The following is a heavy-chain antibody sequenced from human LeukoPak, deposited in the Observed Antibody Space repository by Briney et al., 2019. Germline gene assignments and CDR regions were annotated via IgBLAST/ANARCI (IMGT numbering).Heavy chain of an antibody. Sequence: SETLSLTCTVSGGSISTYYWSWIRQPPGKGLEWIGYIYYSGSTNYNPSLKSRVTISVDTSKNHFSLKVSSVTAAHTAMYYCARSTSGNYYAMDVWGQGTTVTVSS. CDR2: IYYSGST. CDR3: ARSTSGNYYAMDV. D-gene: IGHD3-10*01. V-gene: IGHV4-59*08. CDR1: GGSISTYY. J-gene: IGHJ6*02.